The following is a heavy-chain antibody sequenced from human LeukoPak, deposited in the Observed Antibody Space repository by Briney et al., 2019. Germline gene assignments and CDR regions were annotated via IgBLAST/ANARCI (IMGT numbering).Heavy chain of an antibody. CDR2: ICISGST. V-gene: IGHV4-4*07. J-gene: IGHJ3*02. CDR3: ARGSGGDSGLFDI. D-gene: IGHD2-21*02. CDR1: GDSIGSYY. Sequence: SETLSLTCIVSGDSIGSYYWTWIRQPAGKGLEWIGRICISGSTNYNASLKSRLTMSVDTSKNQFSLKLSSLTAADTAMYYCARGSGGDSGLFDIWGQGTMVTVSS.